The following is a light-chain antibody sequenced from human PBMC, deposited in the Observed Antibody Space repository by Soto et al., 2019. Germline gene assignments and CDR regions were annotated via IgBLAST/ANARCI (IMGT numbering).Light chain of an antibody. V-gene: IGKV3-20*01. CDR3: QQYDTSPLT. J-gene: IGKJ4*01. CDR2: GPS. Sequence: PGERATLSCRASQSVSSSYLAWYQQKPGQAPRLLIYGPSNRATGIPDRFSGSGSATDFTLTISRLEPEDFAVYYCQQYDTSPLTFGGGTKVDIK. CDR1: QSVSSSY.